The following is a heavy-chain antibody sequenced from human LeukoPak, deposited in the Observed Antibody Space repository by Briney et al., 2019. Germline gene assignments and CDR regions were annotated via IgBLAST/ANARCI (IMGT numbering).Heavy chain of an antibody. CDR3: ARESGDDFWSTYWFDP. V-gene: IGHV4-59*01. J-gene: IGHJ5*02. CDR2: IYYSGST. Sequence: PSETLSLTCTVSGGSISSYYCSWIRQPPGKGLEWIGYIYYSGSTNYNPSLKSRVTISVDTSKNQFSLKLSSVTAADTAVYYCARESGDDFWSTYWFDPWGQGTLVTVSS. D-gene: IGHD3-3*01. CDR1: GGSISSYY.